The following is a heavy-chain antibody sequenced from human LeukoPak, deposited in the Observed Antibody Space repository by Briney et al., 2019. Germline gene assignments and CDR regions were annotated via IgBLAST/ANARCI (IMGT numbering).Heavy chain of an antibody. CDR3: ARGGWAVADY. J-gene: IGHJ4*02. V-gene: IGHV4-39*07. Sequence: SESLSLTCTVSGGSISSSSYYWGWIRQPPGKGLEWIGSIYYSGSTYYNPSLKSRVTISVDTSKNQFSLKLSSVTAADTAVYYCARGGWAVADYWGQGTLVTVSS. CDR1: GGSISSSSYY. CDR2: IYYSGST. D-gene: IGHD6-19*01.